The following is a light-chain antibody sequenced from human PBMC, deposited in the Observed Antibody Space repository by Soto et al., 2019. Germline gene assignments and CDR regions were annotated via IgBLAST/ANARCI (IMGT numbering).Light chain of an antibody. J-gene: IGLJ3*02. V-gene: IGLV1-40*01. CDR2: GNS. CDR1: SSNIGAGYD. CDR3: HSYDSSLSGWV. Sequence: QSVLTQPPSVSGAPGQRVTISCTGSSSNIGAGYDVHWYQQLPGPAPKLLIYGNSNRPSGVPDRFSGSKSGTSASLAITGLRAEDEADYYCHSYDSSLSGWVFGGGTKLTVL.